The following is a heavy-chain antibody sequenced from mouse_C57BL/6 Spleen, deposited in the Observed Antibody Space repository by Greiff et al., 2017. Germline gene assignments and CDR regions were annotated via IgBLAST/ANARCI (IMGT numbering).Heavy chain of an antibody. J-gene: IGHJ4*01. CDR2: ISEGGSYT. CDR3: ARDLNYGSSYEAMDY. D-gene: IGHD1-1*01. Sequence: EVMLVESGGGLVKPGGSLKLSCAASGFTFSSYAMSWVRQTPEKRLEWVATISEGGSYTYYPDNVEGRFTISRDNAKNNLYLQMSHLKSEDTAMYYCARDLNYGSSYEAMDYWGQGTSVTVSS. CDR1: GFTFSSYA. V-gene: IGHV5-4*01.